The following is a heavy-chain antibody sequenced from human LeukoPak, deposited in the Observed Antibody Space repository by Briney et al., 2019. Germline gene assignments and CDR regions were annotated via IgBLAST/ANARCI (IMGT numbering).Heavy chain of an antibody. CDR1: GFTFSSYW. D-gene: IGHD1-1*01. Sequence: PGGSLRLSCAASGFTFSSYWMNWVRQAPGKGLVWVSRIASDGSSTTYADSVKGRFSISRDTSKNTLYLQMNSLRYEDTAVYSCAREMNREAYRTADYWGQGTLVTVSS. V-gene: IGHV3-74*01. CDR3: AREMNREAYRTADY. CDR2: IASDGSST. J-gene: IGHJ4*02.